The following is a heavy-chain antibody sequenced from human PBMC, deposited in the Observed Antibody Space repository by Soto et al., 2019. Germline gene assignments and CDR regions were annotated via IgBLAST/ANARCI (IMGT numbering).Heavy chain of an antibody. CDR3: AAESPKYCSSPRCDKWGWLAL. J-gene: IGHJ5*02. CDR1: GYTLTELS. Sequence: QVQLVQSGAEVKKPGASVKVSCKVSGYTLTELSMHWVRQAPGKGLEWMGGFEAEDGDTIYAQKLQGRVTMTEDTSTNTDSMAMRGLRSEDTAVYYCAAESPKYCSSPRCDKWGWLALWGQGTLVPVSS. CDR2: FEAEDGDT. V-gene: IGHV1-24*01. D-gene: IGHD2-2*01.